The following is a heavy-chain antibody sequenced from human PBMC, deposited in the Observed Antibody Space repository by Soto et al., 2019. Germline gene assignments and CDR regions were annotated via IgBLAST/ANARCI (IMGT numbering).Heavy chain of an antibody. CDR2: IGTYSGRS. CDR3: ARRHGGPSSAAGFDY. D-gene: IGHD2-15*01. V-gene: IGHV1-18*01. CDR1: GYTFTDYS. J-gene: IGHJ4*02. Sequence: QIQLVQSGAEVKRPGASVKVSCKASGYTFTDYSISWVRQAPGQGLEWIGWIGTYSGRSDSAQKVRGRLTMTTDTATTTAYMDLRSLRFDDTADYYCARRHGGPSSAAGFDYWGQGTLVTVSS.